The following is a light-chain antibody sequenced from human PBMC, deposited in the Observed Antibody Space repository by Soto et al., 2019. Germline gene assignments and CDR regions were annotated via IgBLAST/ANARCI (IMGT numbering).Light chain of an antibody. CDR1: QSVSSY. CDR3: QQGIDWPPT. CDR2: DAS. J-gene: IGKJ5*01. Sequence: EIVLTQSPAALSLSPGERATLSCRASQSVSSYLAWYQQKPGQAPRLLIYDASNRATGVPARFSGGGSGTDFTLTISSLEPEDFALYYCQQGIDWPPTFGQGTRLENK. V-gene: IGKV3-11*01.